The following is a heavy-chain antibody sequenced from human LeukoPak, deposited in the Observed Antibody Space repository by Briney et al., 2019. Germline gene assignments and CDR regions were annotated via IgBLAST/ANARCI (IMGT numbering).Heavy chain of an antibody. J-gene: IGHJ4*02. V-gene: IGHV3-21*01. CDR3: ARDAYDILTGYYVNDY. CDR1: GFKFDNYA. CDR2: LVGSGYVA. Sequence: NPGGSLRLSCIASGFKFDNYAMHWVRQTPGKRPEWVSTLVGSGYVAYYRDSVKGRFTISRDNAKNSLYLQMNSLRAEDTAVYYCARDAYDILTGYYVNDYWGQGTLVTVSS. D-gene: IGHD3-9*01.